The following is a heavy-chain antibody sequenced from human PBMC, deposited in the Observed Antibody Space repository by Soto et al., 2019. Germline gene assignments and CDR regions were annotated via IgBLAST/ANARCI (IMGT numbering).Heavy chain of an antibody. V-gene: IGHV1-69*01. CDR3: ARGGLWGNYFDY. D-gene: IGHD3-16*01. CDR1: GGTFSSYA. CDR2: IIPIFGTA. Sequence: QVQLVQSGAEVKKPGSSVKVSCKASGGTFSSYAISWVRQAPGQGLEWMGGIIPIFGTANYAQKFQGRVTITADESTSTAYVEVSSLRSEDAAVYYCARGGLWGNYFDYWGQGTLVTVSS. J-gene: IGHJ4*02.